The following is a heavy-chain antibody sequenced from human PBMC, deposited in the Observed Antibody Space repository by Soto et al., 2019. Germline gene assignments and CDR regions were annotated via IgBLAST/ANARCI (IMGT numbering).Heavy chain of an antibody. CDR3: AKGRKSTEKDIAVMLAAASSIQH. CDR2: ISATGATT. V-gene: IGHV3-23*01. Sequence: EGSLRLSCVASGFTFSDNAMTWVRQAPGKGLEWVSVISATGATTYYADSVRGRFTISRDNSKNTLNLQMNDLRVEDTAVIYCAKGRKSTEKDIAVMLAAASSIQHWGQGTLVTVSS. J-gene: IGHJ1*01. CDR1: GFTFSDNA. D-gene: IGHD2-15*01.